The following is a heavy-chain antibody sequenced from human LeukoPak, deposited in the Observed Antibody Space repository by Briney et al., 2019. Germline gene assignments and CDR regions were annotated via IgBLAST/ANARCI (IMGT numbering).Heavy chain of an antibody. V-gene: IGHV4-39*01. D-gene: IGHD5/OR15-5a*01. CDR1: GGFIRRSSYF. CDR3: ARHLRSVYDPRAFDY. Sequence: SETLSLTCTVCGGFIRRSSYFWAWIREPPGKGLECFGSMSYSGSTYYNPSLKSRVTISVDTSKNQFSLKLTSVTAADTAVYYCARHLRSVYDPRAFDYWGQGTLVTVSS. CDR2: MSYSGST. J-gene: IGHJ4*02.